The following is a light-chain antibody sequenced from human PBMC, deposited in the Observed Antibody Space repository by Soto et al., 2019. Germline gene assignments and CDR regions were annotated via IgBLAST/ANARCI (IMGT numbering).Light chain of an antibody. J-gene: IGKJ2*01. CDR2: VAS. Sequence: EIVLTQSPGTLSLSPGERATLSCMASQSVNSNYLAWYQQKPGQVPRPLIYVASIRASGVPDKLSGSGSGIDFTLIISRLEPADSAVYYCQQYGTSPHTFDQRTKLEIK. CDR1: QSVNSNY. CDR3: QQYGTSPHT. V-gene: IGKV3-20*01.